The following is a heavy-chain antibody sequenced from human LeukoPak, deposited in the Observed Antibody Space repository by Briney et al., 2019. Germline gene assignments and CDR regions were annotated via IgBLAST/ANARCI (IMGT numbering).Heavy chain of an antibody. J-gene: IGHJ4*02. V-gene: IGHV3-48*03. D-gene: IGHD3-3*01. CDR1: GFTFSSCE. CDR3: ARGPSITILD. Sequence: GGSLRLSCAASGFTFSSCEMNWVRQAPGKGLEWVSYISSSGTTINYADSVKGRFTMSRDNAKRSLYLQMNSLRAEDTAVYYCARGPSITILDWGQGTLVTVSS. CDR2: ISSSGTTI.